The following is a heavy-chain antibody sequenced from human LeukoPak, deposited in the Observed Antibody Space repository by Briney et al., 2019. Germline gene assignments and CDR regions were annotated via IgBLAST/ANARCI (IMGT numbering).Heavy chain of an antibody. Sequence: GGSLRLSCAASGFTFSTYSMHWVRQAPGKGLEWVSYISSSSSSIYYADSVKGRFTISRDNAKNSLYMQMNSLRVEDTAVYYCARVLYGVGSYCIAYWGQGTLVTVSS. V-gene: IGHV3-48*04. J-gene: IGHJ4*02. CDR3: ARVLYGVGSYCIAY. D-gene: IGHD3-10*01. CDR1: GFTFSTYS. CDR2: ISSSSSSI.